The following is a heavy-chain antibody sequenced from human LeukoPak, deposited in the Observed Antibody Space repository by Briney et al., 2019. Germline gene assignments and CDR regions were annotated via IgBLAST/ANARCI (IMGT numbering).Heavy chain of an antibody. CDR2: ISWNSGSI. J-gene: IGHJ4*02. D-gene: IGHD2-2*01. CDR1: GFTVSNNY. Sequence: AGGSLRLSCAASGFTVSNNYMSWVRQAPGKGLEWVSGISWNSGSIGYADSVKGRFTISRDNAKNSLYLQMNSLRAEDTALYYCAKGWHCSSTSCYLSYWGQGTLVTVSS. CDR3: AKGWHCSSTSCYLSY. V-gene: IGHV3-9*01.